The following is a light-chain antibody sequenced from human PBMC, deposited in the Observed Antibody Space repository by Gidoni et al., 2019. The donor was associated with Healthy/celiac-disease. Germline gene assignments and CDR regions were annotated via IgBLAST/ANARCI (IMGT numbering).Light chain of an antibody. CDR3: QQSYSTP. Sequence: DIQMTQSRSSLSASVGDRVTITCRASQSISSYLNWYQQKPRKAPKLLIYAASSLQSGVPSRFSGSGSGTDFTLTISSLQPEDFATYSCQQSYSTPFGQGTKVEIK. V-gene: IGKV1-39*01. CDR1: QSISSY. J-gene: IGKJ1*01. CDR2: AAS.